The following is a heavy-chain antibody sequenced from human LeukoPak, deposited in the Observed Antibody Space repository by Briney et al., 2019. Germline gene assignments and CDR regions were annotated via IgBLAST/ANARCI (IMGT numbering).Heavy chain of an antibody. Sequence: GGSLRLSCAASGFTFSRYSMNWVRDAPGKGLEWLSYISSSSGTIYYADSVKGRFTISRDNAKKSLYLQMNSLRAEDTAVYYCARGSRYCTSASCYDFDYWGQGTLVTVSS. J-gene: IGHJ4*02. CDR2: ISSSSGTI. CDR3: ARGSRYCTSASCYDFDY. D-gene: IGHD2-2*01. V-gene: IGHV3-48*01. CDR1: GFTFSRYS.